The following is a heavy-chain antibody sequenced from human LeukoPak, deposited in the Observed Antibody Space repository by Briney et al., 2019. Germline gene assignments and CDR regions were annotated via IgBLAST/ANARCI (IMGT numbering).Heavy chain of an antibody. V-gene: IGHV3-49*03. J-gene: IGHJ4*02. CDR1: GFTFGDYV. CDR2: IRTKPHGGTT. CDR3: TRGGMAPDY. Sequence: GGSLRLSCTASGFTFGDYVMSWFRQAPGKGLEWVGYIRTKPHGGTTEYAASVRGRFTISSDDSRTIVYLQMNSLKTEDTAVYYCTRGGMAPDYWGQGTLVTVSS. D-gene: IGHD5-24*01.